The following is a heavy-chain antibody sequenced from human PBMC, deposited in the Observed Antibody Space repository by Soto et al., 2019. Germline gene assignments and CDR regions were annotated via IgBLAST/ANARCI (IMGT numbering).Heavy chain of an antibody. Sequence: QVQLQESGPGLVKPSETLSLTCTVSGGSVSSGSYYWSWIRQPPGKGLEWIGYIYYSGSTNYNPSLKGRVTISVATSKNQSALKLSSVTAADTAVYYCARAQAQWLASPRDAFDIWGQGTMVTVSS. CDR3: ARAQAQWLASPRDAFDI. J-gene: IGHJ3*02. V-gene: IGHV4-61*01. D-gene: IGHD6-19*01. CDR1: GGSVSSGSYY. CDR2: IYYSGST.